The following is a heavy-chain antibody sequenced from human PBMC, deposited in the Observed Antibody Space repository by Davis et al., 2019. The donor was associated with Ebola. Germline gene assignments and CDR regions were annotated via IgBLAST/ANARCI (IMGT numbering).Heavy chain of an antibody. CDR1: GFTFSSYA. CDR3: AKNAHRWLTIFDY. V-gene: IGHV3-23*01. J-gene: IGHJ4*02. Sequence: GESLKISCAASGFTFSSYAMSWVRQAPGKGLEWVSAISGSGGSTYYADSVKGRFTISRDNSKNTLYLQMNSLRAEDTAVYYCAKNAHRWLTIFDYWGQGTLVTVSS. D-gene: IGHD3-3*01. CDR2: ISGSGGST.